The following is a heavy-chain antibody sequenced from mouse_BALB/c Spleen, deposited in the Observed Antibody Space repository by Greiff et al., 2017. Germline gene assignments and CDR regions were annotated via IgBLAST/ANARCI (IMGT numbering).Heavy chain of an antibody. V-gene: IGHV5-6-5*01. J-gene: IGHJ4*01. CDR3: AREDGYYAMDY. D-gene: IGHD2-3*01. Sequence: EVKLQESGGGLVKPGGSLKLSCAASGFTFSSYAMSWVRQTPEKRLEWVASISSGGSTYYPDSVKGRFTISRDNARNILYLQMSSLRSEDTAMYYCAREDGYYAMDYWGQGTSVTVSS. CDR2: ISSGGST. CDR1: GFTFSSYA.